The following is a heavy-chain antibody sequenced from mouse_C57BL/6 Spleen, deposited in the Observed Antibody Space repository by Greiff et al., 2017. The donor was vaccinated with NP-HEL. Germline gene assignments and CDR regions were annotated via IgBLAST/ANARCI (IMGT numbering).Heavy chain of an antibody. CDR1: GYTFTDYN. V-gene: IGHV1-22*01. Sequence: EVQLQQSGPELVKPGASVKMSCKASGYTFTDYNMHWVKQSHGKSLEWIGYINPNNGGTSYNQKFKGKATLTVNKSSSTAYMELRSLTSEDSAVYYCANYGSSHYYAMDYWGQGTSVTVSS. CDR3: ANYGSSHYYAMDY. J-gene: IGHJ4*01. CDR2: INPNNGGT. D-gene: IGHD1-1*01.